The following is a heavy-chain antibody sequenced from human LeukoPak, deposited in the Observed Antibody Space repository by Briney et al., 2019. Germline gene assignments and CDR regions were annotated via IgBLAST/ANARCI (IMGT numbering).Heavy chain of an antibody. Sequence: ASVKVSCKASGYTFTSYDINWVRQATGQGLEWMGWMNPNSGNTGYAQKFQGRVTITRNTSISTAYMELSSLRSEDTAVYYCARDPPAYCGGDCYVGYWGQGTLVTVSS. CDR2: MNPNSGNT. V-gene: IGHV1-8*03. CDR1: GYTFTSYD. D-gene: IGHD2-21*02. J-gene: IGHJ4*02. CDR3: ARDPPAYCGGDCYVGY.